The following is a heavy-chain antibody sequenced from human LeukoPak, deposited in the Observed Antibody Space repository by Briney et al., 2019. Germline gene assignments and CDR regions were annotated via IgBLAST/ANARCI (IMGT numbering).Heavy chain of an antibody. CDR3: ATLPAPYAGSNYFDY. J-gene: IGHJ4*02. D-gene: IGHD2-2*01. Sequence: PGGSLRLSCAGSGFTFSSYAMSWVPQAPGKGLEWVSAISAGGGSTYPAASVKGRFTISKDNSKPTLYLQINSLRAEDTSVYFHATLPAPYAGSNYFDYWGQGTLVTVSS. CDR1: GFTFSSYA. CDR2: ISAGGGST. V-gene: IGHV3-23*01.